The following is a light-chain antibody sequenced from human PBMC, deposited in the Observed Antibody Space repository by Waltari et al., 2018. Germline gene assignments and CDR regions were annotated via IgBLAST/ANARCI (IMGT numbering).Light chain of an antibody. Sequence: DVQMTQSPSTLSASVGDRVTITCRASQSSTNWLAWYQQKPGKAPKLLIYRTSNLESGVPSRFSGSGSGTEFTLTISSLQADDFATYYCQHYGTLWTFGQRTKVEVK. V-gene: IGKV1-5*03. J-gene: IGKJ1*01. CDR2: RTS. CDR1: QSSTNW. CDR3: QHYGTLWT.